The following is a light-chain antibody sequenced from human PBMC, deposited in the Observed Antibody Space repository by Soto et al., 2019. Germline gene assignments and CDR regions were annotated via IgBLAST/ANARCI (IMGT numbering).Light chain of an antibody. V-gene: IGLV2-11*01. CDR2: DVS. Sequence: QSALTQPRSVSGSPGESVTISCTGTSNDVGGYNYVSWYQHHPGKAPKLMIYDVSKRPSGVPDRFSGSKSGNTASLTISGLQAEDEADYYCCSYAGSYTRLFGGGTKVPVL. CDR1: SNDVGGYNY. CDR3: CSYAGSYTRL. J-gene: IGLJ2*01.